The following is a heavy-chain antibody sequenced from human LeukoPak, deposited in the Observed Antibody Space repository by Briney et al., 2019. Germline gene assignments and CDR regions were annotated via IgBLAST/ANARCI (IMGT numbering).Heavy chain of an antibody. J-gene: IGHJ4*02. V-gene: IGHV3-33*01. CDR2: IRYDGSDR. CDR3: ARDNWGDGGYYRTLDY. Sequence: GGSLRLSCAASGFTFGSYGIYWVRQAPGKGLEWVAGIRYDGSDRSYADPVKGRFTLSRDNSKNTVDLQMNSLRAEDTAVYYCARDNWGDGGYYRTLDYWGQGTLVTVSS. D-gene: IGHD3-22*01. CDR1: GFTFGSYG.